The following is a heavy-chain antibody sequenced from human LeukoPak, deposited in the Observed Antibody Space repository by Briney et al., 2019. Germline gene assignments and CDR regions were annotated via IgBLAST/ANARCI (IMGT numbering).Heavy chain of an antibody. Sequence: SETLSLTCTVSGGSISSSSYYWGWIRQPPGKGLEWIGSIYYSGSTYYNPSLKSRVTISVDTSKNQFSLKLSSVTAADTAVYYCAGIPLPYGSGSLSFDYWGQGTLVTVSS. D-gene: IGHD3-10*01. CDR3: AGIPLPYGSGSLSFDY. J-gene: IGHJ4*02. V-gene: IGHV4-39*01. CDR1: GGSISSSSYY. CDR2: IYYSGST.